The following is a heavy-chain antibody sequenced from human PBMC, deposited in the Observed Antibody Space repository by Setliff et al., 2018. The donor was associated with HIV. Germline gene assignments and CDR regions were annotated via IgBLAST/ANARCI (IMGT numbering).Heavy chain of an antibody. CDR3: ARESRRGTATHTDN. CDR2: IYYSGST. D-gene: IGHD1-1*01. Sequence: LSLTCTVSGVSISSGDYYWNWIRQPPGKGLEWIGYIYYSGSTYYNPSLKSRVTISVDTSKNQFSLKVTSVTAADTAVYYCARESRRGTATHTDNWGQGTLVTVSS. V-gene: IGHV4-30-4*08. J-gene: IGHJ4*02. CDR1: GVSISSGDYY.